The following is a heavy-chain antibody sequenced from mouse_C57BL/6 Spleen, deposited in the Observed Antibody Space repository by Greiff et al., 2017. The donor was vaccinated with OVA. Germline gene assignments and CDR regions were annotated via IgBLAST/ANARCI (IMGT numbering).Heavy chain of an antibody. D-gene: IGHD1-1*01. CDR1: GFTFSDYG. Sequence: EVKLMESGGGLVKPGGSLKLSCAASGFTFSDYGMHWVRQAPEKGLEWVAYISSGSSTIYSADTVKGRFTISRDNAKNTLFLQMTSLRSEDTAMYYCARPHYGSSYGYWGQGTTLTVSS. CDR2: ISSGSSTI. CDR3: ARPHYGSSYGY. J-gene: IGHJ2*01. V-gene: IGHV5-17*01.